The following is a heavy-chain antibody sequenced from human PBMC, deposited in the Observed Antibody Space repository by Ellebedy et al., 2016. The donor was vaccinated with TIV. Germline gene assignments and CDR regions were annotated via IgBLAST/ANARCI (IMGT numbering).Heavy chain of an antibody. CDR3: ARPIDYYGSGIYPIDY. D-gene: IGHD3-10*01. CDR2: IDPSDSYA. V-gene: IGHV5-10-1*01. Sequence: GESLKISCQVSGYRFTSYWITWVRQMPGKGLEWMGRIDPSDSYAYYSPSFQGHVTFSVANSISTASLQWGSLKASDTAIYYCARPIDYYGSGIYPIDYWGQGTLVTVSS. J-gene: IGHJ4*02. CDR1: GYRFTSYW.